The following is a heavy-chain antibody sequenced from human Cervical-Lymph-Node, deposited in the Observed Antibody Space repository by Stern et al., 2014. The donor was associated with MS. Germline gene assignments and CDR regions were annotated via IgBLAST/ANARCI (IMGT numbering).Heavy chain of an antibody. CDR1: GFTFSSYS. Sequence: EVQLVQSGGGLVKPGGSLRLSCAASGFTFSSYSMNWVRQAPGKGLEWVSSISSSSSYIYYADSVKGRFTISRDDAKNSLYLQMNSLSAEDTAVYYCARDLVGATNPNRDYWGQGTLVTVSS. CDR3: ARDLVGATNPNRDY. CDR2: ISSSSSYI. V-gene: IGHV3-21*01. J-gene: IGHJ4*02. D-gene: IGHD1-26*01.